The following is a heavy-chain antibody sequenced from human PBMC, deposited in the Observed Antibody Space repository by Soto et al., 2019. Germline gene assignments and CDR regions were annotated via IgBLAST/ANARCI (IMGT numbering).Heavy chain of an antibody. J-gene: IGHJ6*03. D-gene: IGHD1-1*01. CDR3: ARGSWDDVSGHYYMDV. CDR1: GDSVSSYSAA. V-gene: IGHV6-1*01. CDR2: TYYKSKWYY. Sequence: PSQXLSLTCAISGDSVSSYSAAWNWIRPSRWGGLEWLGRTYYKSKWYYTYAASVKSRITVSPDTSKNQFSLQLTSVTPEDTAVYYCARGSWDDVSGHYYMDVWDKGTTVTVSS.